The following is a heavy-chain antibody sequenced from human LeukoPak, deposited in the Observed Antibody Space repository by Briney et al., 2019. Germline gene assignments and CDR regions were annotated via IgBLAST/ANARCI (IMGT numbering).Heavy chain of an antibody. CDR1: GASISNYY. CDR3: ARDTAVSL. J-gene: IGHJ4*02. D-gene: IGHD4-23*01. V-gene: IGHV4-59*01. Sequence: SETLSLTCTVSGASISNYYWSWIRQPPGKGLEWIGYVSYSGTTNYNPSLKSRVTISLDTSKIQFSLKLSSVTAADTAVYYCARDTAVSLWGQGTLVTVSS. CDR2: VSYSGTT.